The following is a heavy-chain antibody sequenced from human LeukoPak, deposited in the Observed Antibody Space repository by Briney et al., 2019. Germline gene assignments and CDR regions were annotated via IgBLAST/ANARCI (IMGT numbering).Heavy chain of an antibody. CDR2: IIPIFGTA. Sequence: GASVKVSCKASGYTFCINWVRQAPEQGLEWMGGIIPIFGTANYAQKFQGRVTITADESTSTAYMELSSLRSEDTAVYYCASVSGSPSRPNPFDYWGQGTLVTVSS. J-gene: IGHJ4*02. D-gene: IGHD6-6*01. CDR1: GYTFC. CDR3: ASVSGSPSRPNPFDY. V-gene: IGHV1-69*13.